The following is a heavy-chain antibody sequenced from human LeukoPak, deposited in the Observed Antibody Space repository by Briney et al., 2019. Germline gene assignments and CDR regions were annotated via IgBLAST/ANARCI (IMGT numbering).Heavy chain of an antibody. CDR3: AREIDTSGNDAFDI. V-gene: IGHV1-2*06. D-gene: IGHD3-22*01. CDR1: GYTFTGYY. CDR2: INPNSGGT. J-gene: IGHJ3*02. Sequence: ASVNVSCKASGYTFTGYYMHWVRQAPGQGLEWMGRINPNSGGTNYAQKFQGRVTMTRDTSISTAYMELSRLESDDTAVYYCAREIDTSGNDAFDIWGQGTMVTVSS.